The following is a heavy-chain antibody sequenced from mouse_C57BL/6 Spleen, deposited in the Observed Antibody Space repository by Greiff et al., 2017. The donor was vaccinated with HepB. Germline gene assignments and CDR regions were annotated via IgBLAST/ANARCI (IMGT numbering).Heavy chain of an antibody. CDR3: ARGNYYVSSYWYFDV. CDR2: INPNNGGT. Sequence: EVQLQQSGPELVKPGASVKISCKASGYTFTDYYMNWVKQSHGKSLEWIGDINPNNGGTSYNQKFKGKATLTVDKSSSTAYMELLSLTSADSAVYYCARGNYYVSSYWYFDVWGTGTTVTVSS. V-gene: IGHV1-26*01. J-gene: IGHJ1*03. D-gene: IGHD1-1*01. CDR1: GYTFTDYY.